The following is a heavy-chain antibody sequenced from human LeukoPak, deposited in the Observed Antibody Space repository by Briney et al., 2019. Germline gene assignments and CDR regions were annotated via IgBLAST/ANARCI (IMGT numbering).Heavy chain of an antibody. CDR3: ARVNEWEQLRFDY. Sequence: SETLSLTCTVSGGSISSYYWSWIRQPPGKGLEWIGYIYYSGSTNYNPSLKSRVTISVDTSKNQFSLKLSSVTAADTAVYYCARVNEWEQLRFDYWGQGTLVTVSS. D-gene: IGHD1-26*01. V-gene: IGHV4-59*01. CDR2: IYYSGST. J-gene: IGHJ4*02. CDR1: GGSISSYY.